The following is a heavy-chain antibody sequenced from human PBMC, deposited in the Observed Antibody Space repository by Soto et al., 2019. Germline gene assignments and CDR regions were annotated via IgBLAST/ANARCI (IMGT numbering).Heavy chain of an antibody. Sequence: QVQLQESGPGVVKPSDTLSVTCTVSGGSVSSRSHFWSWIRQPPGGGLQWMGYIYYTGNTNYSPSLKSRATLSVDTSRNQFSLRLTSVTAADTAIYYCARYDAESGSNKLDPWGQGTLVTVSS. J-gene: IGHJ5*02. CDR3: ARYDAESGSNKLDP. D-gene: IGHD5-12*01. V-gene: IGHV4-61*01. CDR2: IYYTGNT. CDR1: GGSVSSRSHF.